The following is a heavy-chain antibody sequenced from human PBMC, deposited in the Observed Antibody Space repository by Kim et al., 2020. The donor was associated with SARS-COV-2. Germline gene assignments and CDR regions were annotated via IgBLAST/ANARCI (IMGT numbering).Heavy chain of an antibody. V-gene: IGHV3-74*01. D-gene: IGHD3-10*01. CDR3: ARDIYYGSGIMDV. J-gene: IGHJ6*02. Sequence: ADSMKGRFTISRDNAKNALYLQMNSLRAEDTAVYYCARDIYYGSGIMDVWGQGTTVTVSS.